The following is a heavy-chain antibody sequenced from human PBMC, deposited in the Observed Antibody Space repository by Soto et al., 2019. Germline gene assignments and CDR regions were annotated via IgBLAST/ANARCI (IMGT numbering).Heavy chain of an antibody. CDR1: GGSFSGYY. CDR2: INHSGST. V-gene: IGHV4-34*01. J-gene: IGHJ6*02. CDR3: ASCYDYYYYGMDV. D-gene: IGHD3-16*01. Sequence: SETPSLTCAVYGGSFSGYYWSWIRQPPGKGLEWIGEINHSGSTNYNPSLKSRVTISVDTSKNQFSLKLSSVTAADTAVYYCASCYDYYYYGMDVWGQGTTVTVSS.